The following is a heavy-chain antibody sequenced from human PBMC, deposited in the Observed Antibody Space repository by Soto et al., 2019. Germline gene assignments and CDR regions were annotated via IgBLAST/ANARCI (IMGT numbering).Heavy chain of an antibody. J-gene: IGHJ5*02. V-gene: IGHV3-11*01. CDR3: ARDSGSFWFDP. CDR1: GFTFSDYY. CDR2: ISGSGGTI. Sequence: GGSLRLSCAASGFTFSDYYMSWIRQAPGKGPEWVSFISGSGGTIYYADSVKGRFTIPRDNAKNSLYLQMNSLRAEDTAVYYCARDSGSFWFDPWGQGTLVTVSS. D-gene: IGHD1-26*01.